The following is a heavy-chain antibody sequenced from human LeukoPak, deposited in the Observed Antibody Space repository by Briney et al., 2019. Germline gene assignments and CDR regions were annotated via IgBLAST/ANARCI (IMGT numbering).Heavy chain of an antibody. V-gene: IGHV1-24*01. CDR1: GYTLTELS. J-gene: IGHJ5*02. Sequence: ASVKVSCKVSGYTLTELSMHWLRQAPGKGLEWMGGFDPEDGETIYAQKFQGRVTMTEDTSTDTAYMELSSLRSEDTAVYYCATPFYDFWSGYQSDNWFDPCGQGTLVTVSS. D-gene: IGHD3-3*01. CDR3: ATPFYDFWSGYQSDNWFDP. CDR2: FDPEDGET.